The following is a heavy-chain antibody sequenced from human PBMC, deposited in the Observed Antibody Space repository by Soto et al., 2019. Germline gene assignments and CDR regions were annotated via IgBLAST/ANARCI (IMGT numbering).Heavy chain of an antibody. Sequence: SLRLSCAASGFTFDDYAMHWVRQAPGKGLEWVSGISWNSGSIGYADSVKGRFTISRDNAKNSLYLQMNSLRAEDTALYYCAKPLVGATGLVDAFDIWGQGTMVTVSS. J-gene: IGHJ3*02. D-gene: IGHD1-26*01. CDR2: ISWNSGSI. CDR1: GFTFDDYA. V-gene: IGHV3-9*01. CDR3: AKPLVGATGLVDAFDI.